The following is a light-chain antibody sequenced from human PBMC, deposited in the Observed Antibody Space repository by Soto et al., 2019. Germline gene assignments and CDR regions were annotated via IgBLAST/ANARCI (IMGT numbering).Light chain of an antibody. CDR3: SSYAGGNNLL. J-gene: IGLJ3*02. Sequence: QSALTQPPSASGSPGQSVTISCTGTSSYVGGYNYVSWYQHHPGKAPKLMIYEVSKRPSGVRDRFSGSKSGNTASLTVSGHQAEDEADYYCSSYAGGNNLLFGGGTQLTVL. CDR1: SSYVGGYNY. V-gene: IGLV2-8*01. CDR2: EVS.